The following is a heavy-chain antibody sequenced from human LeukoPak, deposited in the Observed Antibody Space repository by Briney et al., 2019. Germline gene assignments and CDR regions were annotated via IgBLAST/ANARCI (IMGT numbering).Heavy chain of an antibody. Sequence: ASVKVTCKASGYTFTGHYMHWVRQAPGQKPEWMGWINPNNGGTRYAQKFQGRVTMTRDTSISTAYMELTRLRSDDTAVYYCARDAESLITLNRGVIVNWFDPWGQGTLVTVSS. J-gene: IGHJ5*02. D-gene: IGHD3-10*01. CDR2: INPNNGGT. V-gene: IGHV1-2*02. CDR1: GYTFTGHY. CDR3: ARDAESLITLNRGVIVNWFDP.